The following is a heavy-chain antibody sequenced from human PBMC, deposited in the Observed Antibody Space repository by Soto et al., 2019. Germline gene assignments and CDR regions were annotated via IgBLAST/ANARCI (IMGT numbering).Heavy chain of an antibody. J-gene: IGHJ3*01. CDR3: ARGAFWYSTSTTDDAFDV. D-gene: IGHD2-21*01. Sequence: DSVKGRFTISRDNTNNSLSLLMNSLRAEDTAIYYCARGAFWYSTSTTDDAFDVWGQGTVVTVSS. V-gene: IGHV3-48*03.